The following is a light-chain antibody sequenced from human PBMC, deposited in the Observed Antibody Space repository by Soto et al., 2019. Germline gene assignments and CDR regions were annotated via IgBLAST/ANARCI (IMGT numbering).Light chain of an antibody. V-gene: IGLV1-40*01. Sequence: QSVLTQPPSVSGAPGQRVTISCTGSSSNIGAGYDVHWYQQLPGTAPKLLIYGNSNRPSGVPDRFSGSKSGTSASLAIPGLQAEDEADYYRQSYDSSLSGYVFGTGTKVTVL. J-gene: IGLJ1*01. CDR1: SSNIGAGYD. CDR3: QSYDSSLSGYV. CDR2: GNS.